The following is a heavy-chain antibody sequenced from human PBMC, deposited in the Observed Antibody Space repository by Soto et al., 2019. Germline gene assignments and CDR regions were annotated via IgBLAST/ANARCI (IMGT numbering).Heavy chain of an antibody. CDR2: IWYDGSNK. D-gene: IGHD2-15*01. V-gene: IGHV3-33*01. J-gene: IGHJ4*02. Sequence: QVQLVESGGGVVQPGRSLRLSCAASGFTFSSYGMHWVRQAPGKGLEWVAVIWYDGSNKYYADSVKGRFTISRDNSKXXLXLQMNSLRAVDTAVYYCARDGYCSGGSCYSVPVFDYWGQGTLVTVSS. CDR1: GFTFSSYG. CDR3: ARDGYCSGGSCYSVPVFDY.